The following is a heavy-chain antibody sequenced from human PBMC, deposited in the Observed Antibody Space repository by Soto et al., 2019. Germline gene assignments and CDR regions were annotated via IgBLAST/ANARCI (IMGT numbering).Heavy chain of an antibody. CDR2: ISASGAGT. V-gene: IGHV3-23*01. CDR1: GFTFSSSV. J-gene: IGHJ6*02. Sequence: EVQLLESGGGLVQPGGSLRLSCAASGFTFSSSVVSRVRQAPAKGLEWVSSISASGAGTFYPDSVKGRFTISRDNSKNTLYLQMNSLRAEDTAVYYCAKGSASIDVWGQGTTVTGSS. CDR3: AKGSASIDV.